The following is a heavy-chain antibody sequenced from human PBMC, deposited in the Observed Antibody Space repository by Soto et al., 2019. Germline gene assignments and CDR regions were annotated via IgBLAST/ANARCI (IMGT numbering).Heavy chain of an antibody. J-gene: IGHJ6*02. CDR2: INHSGST. V-gene: IGHV4-34*01. CDR1: GGSFSGYY. Sequence: SETLSLTCAVYGGSFSGYYWSWIRQPPGKGLEWIGEINHSGSTNYNPSLKSRVTISVDTSKNQFSLKLSSVTAADTAVYYCARGVRSDILLVVTHYYYYRMDFWGQGTTVPVSS. D-gene: IGHD2-15*01. CDR3: ARGVRSDILLVVTHYYYYRMDF.